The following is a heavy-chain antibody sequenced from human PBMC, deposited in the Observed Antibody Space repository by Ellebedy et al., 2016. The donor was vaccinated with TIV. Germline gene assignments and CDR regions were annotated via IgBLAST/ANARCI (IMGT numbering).Heavy chain of an antibody. CDR3: ERDLSIAAAGIRYFDY. D-gene: IGHD6-13*01. J-gene: IGHJ4*02. CDR1: GFTVSSNF. Sequence: PGRSLRLSCAASGFTVSSNFMSWVRQAPGKGLEWVSVIYSGGGTYYADSVKGRFTISRDNSKNTLYLQMNSLRAEDTAVYYCERDLSIAAAGIRYFDYWGQGTLVTVSS. V-gene: IGHV3-53*01. CDR2: IYSGGGT.